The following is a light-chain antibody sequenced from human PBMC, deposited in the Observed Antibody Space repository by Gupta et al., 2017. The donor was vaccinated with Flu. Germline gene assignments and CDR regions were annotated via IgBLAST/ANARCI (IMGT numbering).Light chain of an antibody. V-gene: IGLV3-19*01. CDR2: GKN. CDR1: SLRSYY. Sequence: SSELTQYPAVSVALGQTVRITCQGDSLRSYYASWYQQKPGQAPVLVIYGKNNRPSGIPYRFSGSSSGNTASLTITGAQAEDEADYYCNSRDSSGNHVVFGGGTKLTVL. CDR3: NSRDSSGNHVV. J-gene: IGLJ2*01.